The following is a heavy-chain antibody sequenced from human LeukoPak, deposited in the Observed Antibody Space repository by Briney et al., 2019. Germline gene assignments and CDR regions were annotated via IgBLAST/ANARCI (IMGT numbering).Heavy chain of an antibody. V-gene: IGHV4-39*01. CDR3: ARHVRHIVVVTATPPHYSYYYYMDV. D-gene: IGHD2-21*02. CDR2: IYYSGGT. Sequence: SETLSLTCTVSGGSISSNGYYWAWFRQPPGKGLEWIGSIYYSGGTYYNPSLKSRVTISIDTSKNQFSLKLSSVTAADTAVYYRARHVRHIVVVTATPPHYSYYYYMDVWGKGTTVTISS. CDR1: GGSISSNGYY. J-gene: IGHJ6*03.